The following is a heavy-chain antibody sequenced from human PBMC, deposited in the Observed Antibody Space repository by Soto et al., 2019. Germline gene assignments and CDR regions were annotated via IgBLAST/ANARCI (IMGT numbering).Heavy chain of an antibody. J-gene: IGHJ4*02. V-gene: IGHV4-31*03. CDR1: GGSISSGGYF. D-gene: IGHD1-1*01. CDR3: ARGVLY. CDR2: IFYSGTT. Sequence: QVQLQESGPGLVKPSQTLSLTCTVSGGSISSGGYFWSWIRQPPGKGLEWIGNIFYSGTTYYNPSLKRRVTITVDTSKNQFSLKLSSVTAADTAVYFCARGVLYWGQGTLVTVSS.